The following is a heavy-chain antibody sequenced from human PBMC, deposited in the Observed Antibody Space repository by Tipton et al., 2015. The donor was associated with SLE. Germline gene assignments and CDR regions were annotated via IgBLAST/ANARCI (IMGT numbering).Heavy chain of an antibody. J-gene: IGHJ4*02. CDR3: AKDRKDRVVYYFDY. Sequence: SLRLSCAASGFTFSNYGMHWVRQAPGRGLEWVAFVRNDGTNKYYADSVKGRFTISRDNSKNTLYLQMNSLRAEDTAVYYCAKDRKDRVVYYFDYWGQGTLVTVSS. V-gene: IGHV3-30*02. D-gene: IGHD2-21*01. CDR2: VRNDGTNK. CDR1: GFTFSNYG.